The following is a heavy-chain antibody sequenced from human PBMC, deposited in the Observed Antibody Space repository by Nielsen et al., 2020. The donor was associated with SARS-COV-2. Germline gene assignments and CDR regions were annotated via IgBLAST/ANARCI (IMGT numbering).Heavy chain of an antibody. CDR3: SRRRGSYFDY. CDR2: IYYSGST. CDR1: GGSISSYY. V-gene: IGHV4-59*08. D-gene: IGHD1-26*01. Sequence: SETLSLTCTVSGGSISSYYWSWIRQPPGKGLEWIGYIYYSGSTNYNPSLKSRVTISVDTSRNQFSLKLSSVTAADTAIYYCSRRRGSYFDYWGQGTLVTVSS. J-gene: IGHJ4*02.